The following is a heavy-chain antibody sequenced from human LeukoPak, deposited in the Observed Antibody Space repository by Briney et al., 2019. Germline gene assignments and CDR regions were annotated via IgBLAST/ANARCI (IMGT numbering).Heavy chain of an antibody. D-gene: IGHD3-3*01. J-gene: IGHJ6*03. V-gene: IGHV3-30*02. CDR2: IRFDGTSE. CDR1: GFTFSSHG. CDR3: AKTSLSDPSGHYYYMDV. Sequence: GGSLRLSCAASGFTFSSHGMSWVRQAPGKGLEWVAFIRFDGTSEFYADSVKARFTISRDNSQNTVSLQLNNLRIEDTALYYCAKTSLSDPSGHYYYMDVWGKGTTVTVSS.